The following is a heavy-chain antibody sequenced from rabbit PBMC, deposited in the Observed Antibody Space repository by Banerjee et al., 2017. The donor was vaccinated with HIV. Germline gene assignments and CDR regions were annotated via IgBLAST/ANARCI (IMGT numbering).Heavy chain of an antibody. CDR1: GFSFNTIFW. J-gene: IGHJ6*01. CDR3: ARDTGSSFSSYGMDL. CDR2: IYAGSSGGT. Sequence: QSLEESGGGLVKPGASLTLTCTTSGFSFNTIFWICWVRQAPGKGLEWIACIYAGSSGGTYYASWAKGRFTISRTSSTTVTLQVTSLTVADTATYFCARDTGSSFSSYGMDLWGPGTLVTVS. V-gene: IGHV1S40*01. D-gene: IGHD8-1*01.